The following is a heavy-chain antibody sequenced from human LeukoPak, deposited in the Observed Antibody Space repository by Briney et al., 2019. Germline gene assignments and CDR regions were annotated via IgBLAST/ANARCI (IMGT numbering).Heavy chain of an antibody. CDR3: AILIRGGRDY. D-gene: IGHD3-16*01. J-gene: IGHJ4*02. Sequence: SETLSLTCTVSGGSISSYYWSWIRQPPGKGLEWIGYIYYSGSTNYNPSLKSRVTISVDTSKNQFSRKLSSVTAADTAVYYCAILIRGGRDYWGQGTLVTVSS. V-gene: IGHV4-59*01. CDR2: IYYSGST. CDR1: GGSISSYY.